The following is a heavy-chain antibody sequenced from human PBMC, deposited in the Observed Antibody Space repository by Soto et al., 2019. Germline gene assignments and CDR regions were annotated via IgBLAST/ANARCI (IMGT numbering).Heavy chain of an antibody. J-gene: IGHJ3*02. D-gene: IGHD1-26*01. Sequence: QGQLVQSGPEVKKPGASVKVSCKTSGYSFSSFGISWLRRAPGQGPEWMGWISFYNGKTNFAQKFQDRITLTTDTSTHTAYMELRSLTSDDTAMYYCARDVRVGANMDASEMWGQGTMVTVSS. CDR2: ISFYNGKT. V-gene: IGHV1-18*01. CDR1: GYSFSSFG. CDR3: ARDVRVGANMDASEM.